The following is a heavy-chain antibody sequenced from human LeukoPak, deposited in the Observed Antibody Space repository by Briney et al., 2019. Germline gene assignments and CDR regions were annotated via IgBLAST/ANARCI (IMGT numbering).Heavy chain of an antibody. CDR2: INAGGDDT. V-gene: IGHV3-23*01. CDR3: AKLGSY. J-gene: IGHJ4*02. D-gene: IGHD1-14*01. Sequence: GGSLRLSCAASGFIFSTLAMTWVRQAPGKRLEWVSGINAGGDDTNYADSVKGRFTISRDNSKNTVYLQMNSLRAEDTAVYYCAKLGSYWGQGTLVTVSS. CDR1: GFIFSTLA.